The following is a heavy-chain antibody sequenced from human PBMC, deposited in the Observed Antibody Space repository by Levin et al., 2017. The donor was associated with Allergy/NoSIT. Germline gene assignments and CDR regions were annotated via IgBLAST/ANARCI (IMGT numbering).Heavy chain of an antibody. J-gene: IGHJ4*02. CDR2: ISGYNGNT. V-gene: IGHV1-18*01. CDR3: ARDPVRIAVAGGLGY. CDR1: GYTFNNYG. Sequence: ASVKVSCKASGYTFNNYGISWVRQAPGQGLEWMGWISGYNGNTNYAQKFQGRVTMTTDTSTSTAYMELRSLISEDTAVYYCARDPVRIAVAGGLGYWGQGTLVTVSS. D-gene: IGHD6-19*01.